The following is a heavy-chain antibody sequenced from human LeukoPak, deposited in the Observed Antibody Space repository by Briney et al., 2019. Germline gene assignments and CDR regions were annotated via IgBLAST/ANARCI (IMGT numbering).Heavy chain of an antibody. CDR2: IYYTVST. V-gene: IGHV4-59*08. J-gene: IGHJ4*02. D-gene: IGHD3-10*01. CDR1: GGSITSYY. Sequence: PSETLSLTCTVSGGSITSYYWSWIRQPAGKGLEWIGYIYYTVSTNYNPSLKSRVTISVDTSNNQFSLKLTSVTAADTAMYYCATQILLCHYYWGQGTLVTVSS. CDR3: ATQILLCHYY.